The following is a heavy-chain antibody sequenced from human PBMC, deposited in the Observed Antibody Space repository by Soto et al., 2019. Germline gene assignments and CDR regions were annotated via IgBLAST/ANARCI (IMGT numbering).Heavy chain of an antibody. D-gene: IGHD2-2*01. V-gene: IGHV4-59*08. CDR3: ARPMPGAGGGDYMDV. CDR1: GGSISSYY. Sequence: QVQLQESGPGLVKPSETLSLTCTVSGGSISSYYWSWIRQPPGKGLEWIGYIYYSGSTNYNPSLKIRTTISVDPSKIQFSLKLSSVTAPDTAVYYWARPMPGAGGGDYMDVWGKGTTVTVSS. CDR2: IYYSGST. J-gene: IGHJ6*03.